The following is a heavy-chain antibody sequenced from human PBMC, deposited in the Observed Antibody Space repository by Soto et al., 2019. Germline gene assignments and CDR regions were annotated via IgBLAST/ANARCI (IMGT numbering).Heavy chain of an antibody. D-gene: IGHD5-18*01. J-gene: IGHJ4*02. CDR3: AKEGEYSYGYFDY. V-gene: IGHV4-59*01. Sequence: PSETLSLTCTVSGGSINYKYWSWIRQPPGKGLEWIGYTYDSGTTNYNPSLKSRVTISVETSKNQFSLKLSSVTAADTAVYYCAKEGEYSYGYFDYWGQGTLVTVSS. CDR2: TYDSGTT. CDR1: GGSINYKY.